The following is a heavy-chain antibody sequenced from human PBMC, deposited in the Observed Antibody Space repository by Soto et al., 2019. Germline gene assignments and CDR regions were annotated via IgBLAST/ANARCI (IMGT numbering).Heavy chain of an antibody. D-gene: IGHD3-3*01. CDR2: ISGSGGST. V-gene: IGHV3-23*01. Sequence: GGSLRLSCAASGFTFSSYAMSWVRQAPGKGLEWVSAISGSGGSTYYADSVKGRFTTSRDNSKNTLYLQMNSLRAEDTAVYYCAKDNVPLYYDFWSGYSYYYYGMDVWGQGTTVTVSS. J-gene: IGHJ6*02. CDR3: AKDNVPLYYDFWSGYSYYYYGMDV. CDR1: GFTFSSYA.